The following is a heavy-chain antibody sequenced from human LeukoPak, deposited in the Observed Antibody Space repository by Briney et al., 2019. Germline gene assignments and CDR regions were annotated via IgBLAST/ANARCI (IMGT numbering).Heavy chain of an antibody. CDR2: IYYSGST. CDR3: ARHEGTSGWPFDY. V-gene: IGHV4-39*01. J-gene: IGHJ4*02. Sequence: SETLSLTCTVSGGSVSSSSYYRGWIRQPPGKGLEWIGNIYYSGSTDCNPSLKSRVTISVDTSKNQFSLKLTSVTAADTAVYYCARHEGTSGWPFDYWGQGTLVTVSS. D-gene: IGHD6-19*01. CDR1: GGSVSSSSYY.